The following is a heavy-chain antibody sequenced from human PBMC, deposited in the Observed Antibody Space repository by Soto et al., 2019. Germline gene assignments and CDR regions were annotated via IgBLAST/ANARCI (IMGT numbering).Heavy chain of an antibody. D-gene: IGHD6-19*01. CDR3: TRDGVSISEAERTYNGMDV. Sequence: VESGGGLVQPGGSLRLSCAASGFRLSGYEMNWVRQAPGRGLEWVAYISGSGSTIYYADSVKGRFTISRDDGNNLLSLQMNSLRGEDTAVYYCTRDGVSISEAERTYNGMDVWGQGAAVTVSS. J-gene: IGHJ6*02. V-gene: IGHV3-48*03. CDR1: GFRLSGYE. CDR2: ISGSGSTI.